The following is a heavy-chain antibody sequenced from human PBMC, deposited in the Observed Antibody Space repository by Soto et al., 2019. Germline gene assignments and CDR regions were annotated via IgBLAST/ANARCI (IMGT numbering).Heavy chain of an antibody. Sequence: GASVKVSCKASGYTFTSYVISWVRQAPGQGLEWMGWISAYNGNTNYAQKLQGRVTITADTSTSTAYMELSSLRSEDTAVYYCARVEHYDILTGYSYGMDGWGQGTTVTVS. CDR1: GYTFTSYV. J-gene: IGHJ6*02. D-gene: IGHD3-9*01. CDR2: ISAYNGNT. CDR3: ARVEHYDILTGYSYGMDG. V-gene: IGHV1-18*04.